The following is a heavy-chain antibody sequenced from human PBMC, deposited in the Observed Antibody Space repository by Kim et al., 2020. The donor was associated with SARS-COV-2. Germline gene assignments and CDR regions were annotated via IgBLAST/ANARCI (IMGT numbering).Heavy chain of an antibody. CDR1: GVAFSNYA. J-gene: IGHJ4*02. CDR2: VSGSGDKT. CDR3: ALKGSFGSGY. D-gene: IGHD3-3*01. V-gene: IGHV3-23*01. Sequence: GGSLRLSCTVSGVAFSNYAMTWVRQVPGKGLEWVSAVSGSGDKTYYADSVKGRFTISRDNSKSTLYLQMNSLRAEDTAIYYCALKGSFGSGYGGQGTLVTVS.